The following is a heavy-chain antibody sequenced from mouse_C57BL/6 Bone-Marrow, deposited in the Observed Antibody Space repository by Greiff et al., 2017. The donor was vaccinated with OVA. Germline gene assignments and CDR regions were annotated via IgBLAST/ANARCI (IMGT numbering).Heavy chain of an antibody. J-gene: IGHJ1*03. CDR1: GFTFSSYG. V-gene: IGHV5-6*01. Sequence: VQLQQSGGDLVKPGGSLKLSCAASGFTFSSYGMSWVRQTPDKRLEWVATISSGGSYTYYPDSVKGRFTISRDNAKNTLYLQMSSLKSEDTAMYYCARPGYGSSYWYFDVWGTGTTVTVSS. CDR2: ISSGGSYT. CDR3: ARPGYGSSYWYFDV. D-gene: IGHD1-1*01.